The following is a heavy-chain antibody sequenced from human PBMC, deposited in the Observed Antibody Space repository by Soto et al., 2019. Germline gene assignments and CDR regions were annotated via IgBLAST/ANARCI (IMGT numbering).Heavy chain of an antibody. Sequence: QVQLVQSGAEVKKPGSSVKVSCKASGGTFSSYAISWVRQAPGQGLEWMGGIFLISDTTNYAQKSQGRVTITADESASTAYMELSSLRSEDTAVYYCARSQGSSTSLEIYYYYYYGMDVWGQGTRVTVSS. CDR3: ARSQGSSTSLEIYYYYYYGMDV. CDR2: IFLISDTT. V-gene: IGHV1-69*01. CDR1: GGTFSSYA. D-gene: IGHD2-2*01. J-gene: IGHJ6*02.